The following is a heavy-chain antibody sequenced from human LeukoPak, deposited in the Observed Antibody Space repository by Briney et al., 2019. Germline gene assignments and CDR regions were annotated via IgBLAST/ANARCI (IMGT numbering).Heavy chain of an antibody. CDR2: IYYSGST. CDR1: GGSISSSSYY. D-gene: IGHD6-6*01. CDR3: ARGGRVAARRPNDY. V-gene: IGHV4-39*01. Sequence: PSETLSLTCTVSGGSISSSSYYWGWIRQPPGKGLEWIGSIYYSGSTYYNPSLKSRVTISVDTSKNQFSLKLSSVTAADTAVYYCARGGRVAARRPNDYWGQGTLVTVSS. J-gene: IGHJ4*02.